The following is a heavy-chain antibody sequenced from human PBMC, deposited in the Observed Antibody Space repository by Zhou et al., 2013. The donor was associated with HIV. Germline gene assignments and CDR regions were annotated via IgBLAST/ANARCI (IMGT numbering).Heavy chain of an antibody. J-gene: IGHJ6*01. D-gene: IGHD3-10*01. CDR2: IIPIFGTA. Sequence: QVQLVQSGAEVKKPGSSVKVSCKASGGTFSSYAISWVRQAPGQGLEWMGRIIPIFGTANYAQKFQGRVTITADESTSTAYMELSSLRSEDTAVYYCARVEWGSGSYYYYGYGRLGAKGPRSPSPQ. CDR3: ARVEWGSGSYYYYGYGR. CDR1: GGTFSSYA. V-gene: IGHV1-69*13.